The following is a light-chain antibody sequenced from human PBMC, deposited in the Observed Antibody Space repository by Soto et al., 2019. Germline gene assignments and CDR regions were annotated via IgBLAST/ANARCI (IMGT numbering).Light chain of an antibody. CDR2: GAS. Sequence: EVMMTQSPATLSVSPGERATLSCRASQSVNSNLAWYQQKPGQAPRLLIYGASTRATGIPARFSGSGSGTEFTLTISNLQSEDFAVYYCQQHNNWPRTFGQGTKVDIK. V-gene: IGKV3-15*01. J-gene: IGKJ1*01. CDR1: QSVNSN. CDR3: QQHNNWPRT.